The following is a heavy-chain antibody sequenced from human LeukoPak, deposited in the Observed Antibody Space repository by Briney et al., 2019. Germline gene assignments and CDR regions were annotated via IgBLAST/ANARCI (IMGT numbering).Heavy chain of an antibody. J-gene: IGHJ6*03. Sequence: SETLSLTCIVSDYSISNDNYWGWIRQPPGKGLEWIGSIYHSGSKYQNPSLKSRVTMSVDTSKNRFSLKLSSVTAADTAVYYCARTIRDYDYYYYYMDVWGKGTTVTVSS. CDR1: DYSISNDNY. D-gene: IGHD4-17*01. V-gene: IGHV4-38-2*02. CDR3: ARTIRDYDYYYYYMDV. CDR2: IYHSGSK.